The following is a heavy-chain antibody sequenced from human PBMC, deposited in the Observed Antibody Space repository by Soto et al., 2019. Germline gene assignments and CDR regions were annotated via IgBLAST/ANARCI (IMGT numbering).Heavy chain of an antibody. V-gene: IGHV3-23*01. J-gene: IGHJ6*03. CDR2: ISGSGGIT. D-gene: IGHD3-3*01. Sequence: GGSMRLSCATSGFTFSSYVMAWFRQAPGKGLEWVSAISGSGGITYHAASVKGRFSISRDNSRNMLYLQMNSLGAEDTAVYYCAMAAHYDFWSGYYYMDVWAIGTTVTVS. CDR1: GFTFSSYV. CDR3: AMAAHYDFWSGYYYMDV.